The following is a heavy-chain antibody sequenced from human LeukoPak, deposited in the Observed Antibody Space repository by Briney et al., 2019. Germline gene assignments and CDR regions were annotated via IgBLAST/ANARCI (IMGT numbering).Heavy chain of an antibody. CDR1: GYTFTGYY. D-gene: IGHD2-2*02. CDR3: APGEDCSSTSCYTPFDY. J-gene: IGHJ4*02. V-gene: IGHV1-69*06. CDR2: IIPIFGTA. Sequence: ASVKVSCKASGYTFTGYYMHWVRQAPGQGLEWMGGIIPIFGTANYAQKFQGRVTITADKSTSTAYMELSSLRSEDTAVYYCAPGEDCSSTSCYTPFDYWGQGTLVTVSS.